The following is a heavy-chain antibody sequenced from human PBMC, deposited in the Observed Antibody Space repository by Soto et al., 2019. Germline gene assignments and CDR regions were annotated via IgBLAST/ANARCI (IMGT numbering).Heavy chain of an antibody. CDR1: GGSFSGYY. D-gene: IGHD5-18*01. J-gene: IGHJ6*02. CDR3: ARGGVRYSYGFLNYYYYGMDV. CDR2: INHSGST. V-gene: IGHV4-34*01. Sequence: QVQLQQWGAGLLKPSETLSLTCAVYGGSFSGYYWSWIRQPPGKGLEWIGEINHSGSTNYNPSLKRRVTISVDTSKNQFSLKLSSVTAADTAVYYCARGGVRYSYGFLNYYYYGMDVWGQGTTVTVSS.